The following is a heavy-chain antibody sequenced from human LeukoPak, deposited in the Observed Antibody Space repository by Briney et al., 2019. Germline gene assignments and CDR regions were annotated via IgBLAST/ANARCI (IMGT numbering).Heavy chain of an antibody. CDR1: GYTFTGYY. CDR2: INPNSGGT. D-gene: IGHD1-14*01. Sequence: GASVKVSCKASGYTFTGYYMHWVRQAPGQGLEWMGWINPNSGGTNYAQKFQGRVTMTRDTSISTAYMELSRLRSDDTAVYYCAREPVTSGPQDAFDIWGQGTMVTVSS. V-gene: IGHV1-2*02. J-gene: IGHJ3*02. CDR3: AREPVTSGPQDAFDI.